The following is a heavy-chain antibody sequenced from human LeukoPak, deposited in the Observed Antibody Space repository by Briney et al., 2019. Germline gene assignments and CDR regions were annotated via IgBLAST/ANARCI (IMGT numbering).Heavy chain of an antibody. CDR3: ARRSYVWGSYRPSDAFDI. V-gene: IGHV1-18*01. CDR2: ISGNNANT. D-gene: IGHD3-16*02. J-gene: IGHJ3*02. CDR1: GYTFTSYG. Sequence: ASVKVSCKASGYTFTSYGISWVRQAPGQGLEWMGWISGNNANTNYAQEFQGRVTMTTDTSTSTAYMERRSLRSDDTAVYHCARRSYVWGSYRPSDAFDIWGQGTMVNVFS.